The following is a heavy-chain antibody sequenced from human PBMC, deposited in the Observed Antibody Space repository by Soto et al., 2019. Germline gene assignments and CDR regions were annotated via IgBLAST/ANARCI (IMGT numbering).Heavy chain of an antibody. Sequence: EVQLLESGGGFVQPGESLRLSCAASGFTFSLSAMSWVRQVPGRGLEWVSSISGGGGSTEYADSVKGRFTISRDNSKDTVHLQMNSLRAEDTAVYYCAKGPEYDILTGCDYWGQGALVTVSS. CDR3: AKGPEYDILTGCDY. CDR2: ISGGGGST. J-gene: IGHJ4*02. CDR1: GFTFSLSA. V-gene: IGHV3-23*01. D-gene: IGHD3-9*01.